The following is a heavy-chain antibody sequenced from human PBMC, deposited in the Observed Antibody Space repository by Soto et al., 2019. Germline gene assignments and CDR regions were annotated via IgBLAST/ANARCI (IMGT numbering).Heavy chain of an antibody. CDR1: GSGFSALA. J-gene: IGHJ2*01. V-gene: IGHV3-30-3*01. CDR3: AKDARLKHDSSGYGNWYFDL. CDR2: VFNDESSI. D-gene: IGHD3-22*01. Sequence: GGSLRLSXTASGSGFSALAMHWIRQPPGKGLAWVAVVFNDESSISYADSVKGRFTISRDNSKNSLYLQMNSLRTEDTALYYCAKDARLKHDSSGYGNWYFDLWGRGTLVTVSS.